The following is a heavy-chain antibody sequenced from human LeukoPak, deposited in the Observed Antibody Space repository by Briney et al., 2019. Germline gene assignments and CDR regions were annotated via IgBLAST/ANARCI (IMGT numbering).Heavy chain of an antibody. V-gene: IGHV3-15*01. CDR3: TTDLSTVVVTLDAFDI. D-gene: IGHD2-21*02. CDR2: IKSKTDGGTT. J-gene: IGHJ3*02. CDR1: GFTFSNAW. Sequence: AGGSLRLSCAASGFTFSNAWMSWVRQAPGKGLERVGRIKSKTDGGTTDYAAPVKGRFTISRDDSKNTLYLQMNSLKTEDTAVYYCTTDLSTVVVTLDAFDIWGQGTMVTVSS.